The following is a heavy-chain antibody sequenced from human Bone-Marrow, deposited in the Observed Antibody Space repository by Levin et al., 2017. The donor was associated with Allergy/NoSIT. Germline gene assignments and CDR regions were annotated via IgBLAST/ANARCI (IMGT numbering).Heavy chain of an antibody. CDR2: INGSGST. CDR1: GGSISSGSYY. CDR3: ARDRRGNNYGPSSDYYYYYMDV. J-gene: IGHJ6*03. V-gene: IGHV4-61*02. D-gene: IGHD5-18*01. Sequence: PSETLSLTCTVSGGSISSGSYYWTWIRQSAGKGLEWIGRINGSGSTNYNPSLQSRVTISVDTSKNQFSLKVRSVNAAVTAVYFCARDRRGNNYGPSSDYYYYYMDVWGKGTTVTVSS.